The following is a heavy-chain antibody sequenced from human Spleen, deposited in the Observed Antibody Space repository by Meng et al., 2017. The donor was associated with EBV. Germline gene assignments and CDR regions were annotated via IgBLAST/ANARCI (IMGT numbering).Heavy chain of an antibody. V-gene: IGHV1-18*01. CDR3: ARNYGDSASDY. CDR2: ISTYNGNT. CDR1: GYTCSSHG. D-gene: IGHD4-17*01. Sequence: QVQLVQSGPEVKKPGASVKVSCKASGYTCSSHGIRWVRQAPGQGLEWMAWISTYNGNTNYAQKLQGRVTLTTDTSTSTVHMELRSLRSDDTAVYYCARNYGDSASDYWGQGTLVTVSS. J-gene: IGHJ4*02.